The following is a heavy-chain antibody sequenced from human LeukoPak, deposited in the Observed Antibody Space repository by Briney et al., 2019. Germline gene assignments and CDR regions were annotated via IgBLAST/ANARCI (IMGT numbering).Heavy chain of an antibody. CDR2: IYSGGST. CDR3: ARMETFGVVSNCFDY. J-gene: IGHJ4*02. CDR1: GFTVSSNY. D-gene: IGHD3-3*01. Sequence: AGGSLRLSCAASGFTVSSNYMSWVRQAPGKGLEWVSVIYSGGSTYYADSVKGRFTISRDNSKNTLYLQMNSLRAEDTAVYYCARMETFGVVSNCFDYWGQGTLVTVSS. V-gene: IGHV3-53*01.